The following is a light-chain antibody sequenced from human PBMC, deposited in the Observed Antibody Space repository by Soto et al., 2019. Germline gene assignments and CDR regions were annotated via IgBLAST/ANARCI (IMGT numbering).Light chain of an antibody. Sequence: EIQMTQAPSTLSASVGDRLNISCRASQSIRNWLAWYQHKPGKAPKLLIYSASSLERGVPSRFSGSASGTEFTLTISSLQPDDFATYYCQNYNTFPWKCGQGNKVDIK. CDR3: QNYNTFPWK. CDR2: SAS. J-gene: IGKJ1*01. V-gene: IGKV1-5*03. CDR1: QSIRNW.